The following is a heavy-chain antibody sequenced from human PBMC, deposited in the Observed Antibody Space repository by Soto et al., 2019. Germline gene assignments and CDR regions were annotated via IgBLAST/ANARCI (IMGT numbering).Heavy chain of an antibody. V-gene: IGHV2-5*02. D-gene: IGHD3-22*01. CDR2: IYWDDDK. CDR3: AHSAYYYDSSGYADNDY. J-gene: IGHJ4*02. CDR1: GFSLSTSGVG. Sequence: QITLKESGPTLVKPTQTLTLTCTFSGFSLSTSGVGVGWIRQPPGKALEWLALIYWDDDKRYSPSLKSRLTITKDTSKTQVVLTMTNMDPVDTATYYCAHSAYYYDSSGYADNDYWGQGTLVTVSS.